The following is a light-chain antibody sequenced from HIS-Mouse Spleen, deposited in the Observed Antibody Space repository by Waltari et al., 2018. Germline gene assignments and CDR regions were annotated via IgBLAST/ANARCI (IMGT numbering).Light chain of an antibody. CDR1: QGISSY. CDR3: QQYNNWPLT. V-gene: IGKV1-9*01. J-gene: IGKJ4*01. CDR2: AAS. Sequence: DIQLTQSPSFLSASVGDRVTITCRTSQGISSYLAWYQQKPGKAPKLLIYAASTLQSGVPSWFSGSGSGTEFTLTISSMQSEDFAVYYCQQYNNWPLTFGGGTKVEIK.